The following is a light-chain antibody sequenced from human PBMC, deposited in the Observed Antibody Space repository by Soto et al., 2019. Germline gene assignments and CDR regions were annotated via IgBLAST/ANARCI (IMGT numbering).Light chain of an antibody. V-gene: IGKV4-1*01. J-gene: IGKJ1*01. CDR3: QQRSDWPWT. CDR1: QSVLSSSNNKNY. CDR2: WAS. Sequence: DIVMTQSPDSLSVSLGERATINCKSSQSVLSSSNNKNYLAWYQQKPGQPPKVVIYWASTRESGVPDRFSGGGSGTDFTLTISRLEPEDFAVYYCQQRSDWPWTFGQGTKVDIK.